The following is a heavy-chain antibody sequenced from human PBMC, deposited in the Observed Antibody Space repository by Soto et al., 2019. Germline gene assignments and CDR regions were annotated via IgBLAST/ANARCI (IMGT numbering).Heavy chain of an antibody. CDR1: GGSISRYY. V-gene: IGHV4-59*01. CDR2: IYYSGTT. J-gene: IGHJ6*02. CDR3: SRAPSAYSRGYGMDV. Sequence: SETLSLTCTVSGGSISRYYWSWIRQSPGKGLKWIGYIYYSGTTNYNPSLRSRVTISVDTSNNQFSLRLTSVTAADTAVYYCSRAPSAYSRGYGMDVWGQGTTVTVSS. D-gene: IGHD5-18*01.